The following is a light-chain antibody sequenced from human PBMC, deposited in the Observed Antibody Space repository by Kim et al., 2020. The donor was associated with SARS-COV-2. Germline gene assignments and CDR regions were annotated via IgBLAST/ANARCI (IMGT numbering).Light chain of an antibody. J-gene: IGLJ3*02. CDR3: NSRDSSGNHRWV. V-gene: IGLV3-19*01. Sequence: LGQTVRITCQGDSLRSYYASWYQQKPGQAPVLVIYGKNNRPSGIPDRFSGSSSGNTASLTITGAQAEDEADYYCNSRDSSGNHRWVFGGGTQLTVL. CDR1: SLRSYY. CDR2: GKN.